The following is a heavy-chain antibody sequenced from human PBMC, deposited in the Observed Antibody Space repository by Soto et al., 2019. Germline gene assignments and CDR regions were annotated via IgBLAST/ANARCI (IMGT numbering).Heavy chain of an antibody. D-gene: IGHD4-17*01. Sequence: GASVKVSCKASGYTFTSYAMHWVRQAPGQRLEWMGWINAGNGNTKYSQKFQGRVTITRDTSASTAYMELSSLRSADTAVYYCASVIPRSYGDFDYWGQGTLVTASS. CDR3: ASVIPRSYGDFDY. CDR2: INAGNGNT. V-gene: IGHV1-3*01. J-gene: IGHJ4*02. CDR1: GYTFTSYA.